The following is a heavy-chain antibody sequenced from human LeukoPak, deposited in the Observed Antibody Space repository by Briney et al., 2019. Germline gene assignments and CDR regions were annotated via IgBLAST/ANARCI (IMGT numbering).Heavy chain of an antibody. CDR2: ITGSGGRK. Sequence: PGGSLRLSCAASGFTFTSYAMSWVRPAPGGGLGWVSSITGSGGRKYYADSVKGRFTISRDSSKSTLYLQMNSLRAEDTAVYYCARREEGTSGWSSGYWGQGTLVTVSS. CDR3: ARREEGTSGWSSGY. V-gene: IGHV3-23*01. D-gene: IGHD6-19*01. CDR1: GFTFTSYA. J-gene: IGHJ4*02.